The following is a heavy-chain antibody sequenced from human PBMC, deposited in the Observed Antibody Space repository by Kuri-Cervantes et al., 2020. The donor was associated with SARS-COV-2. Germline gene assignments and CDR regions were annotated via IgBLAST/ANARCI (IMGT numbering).Heavy chain of an antibody. CDR3: AAGLLWFGHWGYGMDV. J-gene: IGHJ6*02. CDR1: GYTFTSYG. V-gene: IGHV1-18*04. CDR2: ISAYNGNT. Sequence: ASVKVSCKASGYTFTSYGISWVRQAPGQGLEWMGWISAYNGNTNYAQKLQGRVTMTTDTSTSTAYMELRSLRSVDTAVYYCAAGLLWFGHWGYGMDVWGQGTTVTVSS. D-gene: IGHD3-10*01.